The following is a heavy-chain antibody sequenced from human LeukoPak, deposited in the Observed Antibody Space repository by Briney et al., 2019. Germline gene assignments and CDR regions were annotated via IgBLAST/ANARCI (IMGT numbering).Heavy chain of an antibody. D-gene: IGHD1-26*01. CDR1: GFTFSSNW. CDR2: INEDGSTT. CDR3: VRDLGGRSGH. J-gene: IGHJ4*02. V-gene: IGHV3-74*01. Sequence: GGSLRLSCAASGFTFSSNWMHWVRQAPGKGLVWVSRINEDGSTTNYADSVKGRSTIFSDNAKNTLYLQMNSLRAEDTAVYYCVRDLGGRSGHWGQGTLVTVSS.